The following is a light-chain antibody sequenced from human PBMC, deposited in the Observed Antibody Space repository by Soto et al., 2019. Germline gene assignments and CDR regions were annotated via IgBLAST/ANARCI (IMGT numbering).Light chain of an antibody. CDR3: QQYYNWPRT. CDR1: QSFSSSY. Sequence: EIVLPQSPGTLSLSPGDRATLSCRASQSFSSSYLAWYQQKPGQAPRLLFYGASTGATGLPARFSGSGSGTEFTLTINSLQAEDCAVYYCQQYYNWPRTFGRGTRLEIK. V-gene: IGKV3-15*01. J-gene: IGKJ5*01. CDR2: GAS.